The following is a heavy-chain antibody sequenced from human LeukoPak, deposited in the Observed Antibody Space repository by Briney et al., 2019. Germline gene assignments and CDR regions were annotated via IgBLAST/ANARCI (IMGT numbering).Heavy chain of an antibody. J-gene: IGHJ6*03. CDR1: GGSISSSSYY. D-gene: IGHD6-19*01. CDR3: ARTRSYYMDV. Sequence: EPSQTLSLTCTVSGGSISSSSYYWGWIRQPPGKGLEWIGSIYYSGSTYYNPSLKRRVTISVDTSKNQFSLKLSSVTAADTAVYYCARTRSYYMDVWAKGTTVTVSS. CDR2: IYYSGST. V-gene: IGHV4-39*07.